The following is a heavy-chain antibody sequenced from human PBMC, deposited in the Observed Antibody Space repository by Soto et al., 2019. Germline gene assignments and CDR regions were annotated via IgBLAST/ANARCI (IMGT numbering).Heavy chain of an antibody. CDR2: IYYSGST. CDR3: ARELNYYFDY. CDR1: GGSISSGGYY. J-gene: IGHJ4*02. D-gene: IGHD2-8*01. V-gene: IGHV4-31*01. Sequence: SETLSLTCTVSGGSISSGGYYWSWIRQHPGKGLEWFGYIYYSGSTYYNPSLKSPVTISVDTSKNQFSLKLSSVTAADTAVYYCARELNYYFDYWGQGTLVTVSS.